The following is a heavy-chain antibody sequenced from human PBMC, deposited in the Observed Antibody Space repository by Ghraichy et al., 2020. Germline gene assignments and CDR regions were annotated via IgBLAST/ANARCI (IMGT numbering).Heavy chain of an antibody. Sequence: GGSLRLSCAASGFTFTSYWMSWVRQAPGKGLEWVANIKQDGSEKYYVDSVKGRFTISRDNAKNSVYLQMNSLRAEDTAVYYCARVSTGSSGWYPEYFQHWGQGTLVPVSS. CDR2: IKQDGSEK. D-gene: IGHD6-19*01. CDR3: ARVSTGSSGWYPEYFQH. CDR1: GFTFTSYW. J-gene: IGHJ1*01. V-gene: IGHV3-7*01.